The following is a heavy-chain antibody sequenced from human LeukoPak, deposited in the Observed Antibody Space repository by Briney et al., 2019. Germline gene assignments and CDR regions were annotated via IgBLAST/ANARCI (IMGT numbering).Heavy chain of an antibody. D-gene: IGHD3-3*01. CDR2: IYYSGST. J-gene: IGHJ6*03. V-gene: IGHV4-59*01. Sequence: SETLSLTCTVSGGSISSYYWSWIRQPPGKGLEWFGYIYYSGSTNYNPSLKSRVTISVDTSKNQFSLKLSSVTAADTAVYYCARVWLRFLGTDGYMDVWGKGTTVTVSS. CDR3: ARVWLRFLGTDGYMDV. CDR1: GGSISSYY.